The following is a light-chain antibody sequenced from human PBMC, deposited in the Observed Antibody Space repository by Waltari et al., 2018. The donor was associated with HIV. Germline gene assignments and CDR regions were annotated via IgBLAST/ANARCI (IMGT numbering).Light chain of an antibody. V-gene: IGKV4-1*01. CDR3: QQYETVPFT. Sequence: DIVMTQSPESLTMSPGERAPINCNTSRSVVSSSNNQNYLAWYQHKVGQSPKLLIYWASTRAPGVPERFSGGGSGTDFTLTIRGLQADDEAVYYCQQYETVPFTFGPGTTV. CDR2: WAS. J-gene: IGKJ3*01. CDR1: RSVVSSSNNQNY.